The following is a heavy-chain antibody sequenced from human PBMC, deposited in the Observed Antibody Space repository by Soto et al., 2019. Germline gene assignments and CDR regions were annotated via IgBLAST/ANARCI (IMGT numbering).Heavy chain of an antibody. Sequence: QVQLVQSGAEVKKPGSSVKVSCKASGGTFSRYTITWVRQAPGQGLEWMGGITPMFGTPNYAQKFQGRVTITADESTRTAYMELSRLRSEDTAMYYCARDGTLYDSSAYYYLYWGQGTLVTVSS. D-gene: IGHD3-22*01. CDR3: ARDGTLYDSSAYYYLY. J-gene: IGHJ4*02. V-gene: IGHV1-69*01. CDR2: ITPMFGTP. CDR1: GGTFSRYT.